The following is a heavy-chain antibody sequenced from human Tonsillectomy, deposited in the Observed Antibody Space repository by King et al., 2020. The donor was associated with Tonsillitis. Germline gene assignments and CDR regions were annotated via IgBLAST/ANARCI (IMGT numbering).Heavy chain of an antibody. Sequence: VQLVESGGGLVQPGGSLRLSCAASVFNFNNYGMNWVRKAPGKGLEWISYIRNNSNTIYYADSVKGRFTISRDNAKNSLFLQMNSLRAEDTAIYYCARDTSYDWYFDLWGRGTLVTVSS. D-gene: IGHD4-17*01. J-gene: IGHJ2*01. CDR2: IRNNSNTI. V-gene: IGHV3-48*04. CDR3: ARDTSYDWYFDL. CDR1: VFNFNNYG.